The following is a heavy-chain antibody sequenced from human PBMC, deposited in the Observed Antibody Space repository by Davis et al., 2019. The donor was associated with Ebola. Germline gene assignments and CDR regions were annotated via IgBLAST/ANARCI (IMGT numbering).Heavy chain of an antibody. V-gene: IGHV4-30-4*02. Sequence: MPSETLSLTCTVPGGSISSGDYYWSWIRQPPGKGLEWIGYIYYSGSTCYNPSLKSRVTMSVDTSKNQFSLKLSSVTAADTAVYYCARVGSMIAPGYYGMDVWGKGTTVTVSS. CDR1: GGSISSGDYY. J-gene: IGHJ6*04. CDR2: IYYSGST. D-gene: IGHD3-22*01. CDR3: ARVGSMIAPGYYGMDV.